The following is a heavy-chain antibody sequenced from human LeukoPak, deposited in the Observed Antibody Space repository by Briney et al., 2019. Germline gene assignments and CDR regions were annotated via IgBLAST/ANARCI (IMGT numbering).Heavy chain of an antibody. D-gene: IGHD4-23*01. CDR2: ISSSSSYI. Sequence: GGSLRLSCAVSGFIFSSYSMNWVRQAPGKGLEWVSSISSSSSYIYFADSLKGRFTISRDNAKNSLYLQMNSLGAEDTAVYYCARAGIGREGRWLENWFDPWGQGTLVTVSS. J-gene: IGHJ5*02. V-gene: IGHV3-21*01. CDR3: ARAGIGREGRWLENWFDP. CDR1: GFIFSSYS.